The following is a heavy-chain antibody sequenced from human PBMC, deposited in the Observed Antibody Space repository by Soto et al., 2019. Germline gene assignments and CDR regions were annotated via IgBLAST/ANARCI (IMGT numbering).Heavy chain of an antibody. CDR2: IYYSGST. CDR1: GGNISSYY. CDR3: ARAIPLGYCSGGSCYGWFDP. D-gene: IGHD2-15*01. Sequence: SETLPLTCTVSGGNISSYYWRWIRQPPGKGLEWIGYIYYSGSTNYNPSLKSRVTISVDTSKNQFSLKLSSVTAADTAVYYCARAIPLGYCSGGSCYGWFDPWGQGPLGTVSS. J-gene: IGHJ5*02. V-gene: IGHV4-59*01.